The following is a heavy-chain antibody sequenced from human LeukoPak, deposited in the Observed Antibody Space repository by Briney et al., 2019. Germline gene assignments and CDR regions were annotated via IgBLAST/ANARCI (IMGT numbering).Heavy chain of an antibody. D-gene: IGHD3-22*01. CDR1: GFTFSSYA. CDR2: ISGSGGST. J-gene: IGHJ3*02. Sequence: PGASLRLSCAASGFTFSSYAMSWVRQAPGEGLEWVSAISGSGGSTYYADSVKGRFTISRDNSKNTLYLQMNSLRAEDTAVYYCAKGETYYYDSSGSCAFDIWGQGTMVTVSS. V-gene: IGHV3-23*01. CDR3: AKGETYYYDSSGSCAFDI.